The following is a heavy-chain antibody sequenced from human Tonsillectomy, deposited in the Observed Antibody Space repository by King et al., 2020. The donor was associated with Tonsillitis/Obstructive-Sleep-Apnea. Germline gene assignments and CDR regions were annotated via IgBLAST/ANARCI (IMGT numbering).Heavy chain of an antibody. Sequence: VQLVESGGGLVQPGGSLRLSCAASGFTFSRYAMSWVRQAPGKGLEWVSGMSGSGGGTYYADSVKGRFTISRDNSKNTLYLQMNSLRAEDTADYYCAKETAYYDSREDVFDIWGQGTVVTVSS. J-gene: IGHJ3*02. V-gene: IGHV3-23*04. D-gene: IGHD3-22*01. CDR3: AKETAYYDSREDVFDI. CDR2: MSGSGGGT. CDR1: GFTFSRYA.